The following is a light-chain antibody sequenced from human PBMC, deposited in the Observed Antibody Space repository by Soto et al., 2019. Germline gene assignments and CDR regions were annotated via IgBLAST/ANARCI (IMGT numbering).Light chain of an antibody. Sequence: EIVLTQSPGTLSLSPGEGATLSCRASQSVSTNFFAWYQQKPGQAPSLLIYGASTRATGIPDRFSGSGSGTEFTLTISRLEPDDFAVYYCQQYGRTSWTFGQGTKVEIK. CDR3: QQYGRTSWT. V-gene: IGKV3-20*01. CDR1: QSVSTNF. J-gene: IGKJ1*01. CDR2: GAS.